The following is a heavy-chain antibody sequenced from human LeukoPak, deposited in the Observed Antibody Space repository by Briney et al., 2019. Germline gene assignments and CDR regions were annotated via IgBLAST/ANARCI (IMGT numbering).Heavy chain of an antibody. J-gene: IGHJ3*01. CDR2: ISSSNSYI. V-gene: IGHV3-21*04. D-gene: IGHD1-1*01. CDR1: GFTFSTYN. Sequence: PGGSLRLSCTASGFTFSTYNMNGVRQPPGRGLAGVSSISSSNSYIYYVYSVKGRFTISRDNSKNSLYLQMSSLRAEDSAVYYCARDCRRWNGVFDVWGQGTTVYVSS. CDR3: ARDCRRWNGVFDV.